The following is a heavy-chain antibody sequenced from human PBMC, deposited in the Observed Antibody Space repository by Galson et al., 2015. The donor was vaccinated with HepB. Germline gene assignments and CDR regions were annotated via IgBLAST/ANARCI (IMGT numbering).Heavy chain of an antibody. CDR1: GYTFTSYA. CDR2: INTNTGNP. D-gene: IGHD3-22*01. J-gene: IGHJ3*02. CDR3: ARDLNTMIVVVITVGFGFDI. Sequence: SVKVSCKASGYTFTSYAMNWVRQAPGQGLEWMGWINTNTGNPTYAQGFTGRFVFSLDTSVSTAYLQISSLKAEDTAVYYCARDLNTMIVVVITVGFGFDIWGQGTMVTVSS. V-gene: IGHV7-4-1*02.